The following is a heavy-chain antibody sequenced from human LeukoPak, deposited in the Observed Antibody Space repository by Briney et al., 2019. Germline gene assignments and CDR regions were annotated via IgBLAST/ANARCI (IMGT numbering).Heavy chain of an antibody. J-gene: IGHJ4*02. Sequence: SVKVSCKASGGTFSSYAISWVRQAPGQGFEWMGGIIPIFGTANYAQKFQGRVTITADESTSTAYMELSSLRSEDTAVYYCASEGRDCSSTSCYIYWGQGTLVTVSS. CDR1: GGTFSSYA. D-gene: IGHD2-2*02. V-gene: IGHV1-69*13. CDR3: ASEGRDCSSTSCYIY. CDR2: IIPIFGTA.